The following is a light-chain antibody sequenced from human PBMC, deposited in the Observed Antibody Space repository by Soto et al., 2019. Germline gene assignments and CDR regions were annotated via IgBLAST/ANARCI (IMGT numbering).Light chain of an antibody. CDR3: CSYGRSVV. CDR1: SNDVGTYNL. J-gene: IGLJ2*01. V-gene: IGLV2-23*01. Sequence: QSVLTQPASVSGSPGQSITISCTGISNDVGTYNLVSWYQHHPCKAPTLIIYEASKRPSGVPNRFSGSKSGNTASLTISGLYAEDEADYYCCSYGRSVVFGGGTKLTVL. CDR2: EAS.